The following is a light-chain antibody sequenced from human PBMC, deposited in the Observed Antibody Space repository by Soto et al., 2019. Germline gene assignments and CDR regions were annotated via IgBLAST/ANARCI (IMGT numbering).Light chain of an antibody. J-gene: IGKJ5*01. CDR3: QQRSNWPLT. Sequence: EIVLTQSPATLSLSPGERATLSFRASQSVSSYLAWYQQKPGQAPRLLIYDASNRATGIPARFSGSGSGTDCTLTISSLEPEDFAVYYCQQRSNWPLTFGQGTRLEIK. CDR2: DAS. V-gene: IGKV3-11*01. CDR1: QSVSSY.